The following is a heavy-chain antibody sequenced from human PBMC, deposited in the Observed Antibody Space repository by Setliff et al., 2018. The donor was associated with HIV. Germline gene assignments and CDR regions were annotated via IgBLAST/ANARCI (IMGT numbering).Heavy chain of an antibody. D-gene: IGHD6-19*01. CDR3: ARLGSCLSDSYYYAMDV. V-gene: IGHV1-18*01. Sequence: GASVKVSCKASGYSFTTYGISWVRQAPGHGLEWMGWIIPYIGHTDYAQNFQDRVTMTRDTSTSRAYMELRSLRSDDTAVYFCARLGSCLSDSYYYAMDVWGQGTTVTVSS. CDR1: GYSFTTYG. CDR2: IIPYIGHT. J-gene: IGHJ6*02.